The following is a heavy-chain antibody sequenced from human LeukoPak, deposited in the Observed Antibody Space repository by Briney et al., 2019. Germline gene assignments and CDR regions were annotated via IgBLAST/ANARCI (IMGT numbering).Heavy chain of an antibody. Sequence: SETLSLTCTVSGYSISSGYYWGWIRQPPGKGPEWIGSIYHSGSTYYNPSLKSRVTISVDTSKNQFSLKLSSVTAADTAVYYCARRLRKGIAARSIDYWGQGTLVTVSS. J-gene: IGHJ4*02. D-gene: IGHD6-13*01. V-gene: IGHV4-38-2*02. CDR2: IYHSGST. CDR1: GYSISSGYY. CDR3: ARRLRKGIAARSIDY.